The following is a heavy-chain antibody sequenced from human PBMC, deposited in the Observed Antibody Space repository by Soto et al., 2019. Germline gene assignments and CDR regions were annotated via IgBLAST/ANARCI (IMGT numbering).Heavy chain of an antibody. CDR2: ISGSGGST. V-gene: IGHV3-23*01. CDR1: GFTFSSYA. J-gene: IGHJ4*02. CDR3: AKLGYYDFWSGYYPIFDY. Sequence: GGSLRLSCAASGFTFSSYAMSWVRQAPGKGLEWVSAISGSGGSTYYADSVKGRFTISRDNSKNTLYLQMNSLRAEDTAVYYCAKLGYYDFWSGYYPIFDYWGQGTLVTVSS. D-gene: IGHD3-3*01.